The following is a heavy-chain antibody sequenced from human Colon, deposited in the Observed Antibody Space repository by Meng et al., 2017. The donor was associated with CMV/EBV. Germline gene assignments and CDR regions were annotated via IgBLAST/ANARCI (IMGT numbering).Heavy chain of an antibody. CDR1: GYTFTDHY. V-gene: IGHV1-2*02. CDR2: INPKSGGT. J-gene: IGHJ6*02. CDR3: AREGGFQSVGYYGMDV. Sequence: ASVTVSCMASGYTFTDHYMHWARQAPGHGLEWMARINPKSGGTNYAQNFQGRVTMTRDTSITTVYMELNRLRSDDAAIYYCAREGGFQSVGYYGMDVWGQGTTVTVSS. D-gene: IGHD3-22*01.